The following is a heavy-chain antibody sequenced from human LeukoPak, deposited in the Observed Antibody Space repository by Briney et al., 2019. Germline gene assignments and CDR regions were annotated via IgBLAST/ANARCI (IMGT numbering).Heavy chain of an antibody. CDR3: ARVGSSSGWYF. J-gene: IGHJ4*02. CDR1: GGSISSYY. Sequence: SETLSLTCTVSGGSISSYYWSWIRQPPGKGLEWIGYIYYSGSTNYNPSLKSRVTILVDTSKNQFSLKLSSVTAADTAVYYCARVGSSSGWYFWGQGTLVTVSS. V-gene: IGHV4-59*01. CDR2: IYYSGST. D-gene: IGHD6-19*01.